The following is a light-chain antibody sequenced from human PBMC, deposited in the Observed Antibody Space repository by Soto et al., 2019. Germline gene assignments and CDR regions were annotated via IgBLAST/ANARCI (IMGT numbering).Light chain of an antibody. CDR3: QQYDNWPWT. J-gene: IGKJ1*01. Sequence: KLLTQSPGTLSLSPGERATLFCRASQSLSSSLAWYQQKSGQAPRLIIYGTSRRATGVPVRFSGSGSGTDFTLTISSLQSEDFAVYFCQQYDNWPWTFGQGTKVEMK. V-gene: IGKV3-15*01. CDR2: GTS. CDR1: QSLSSS.